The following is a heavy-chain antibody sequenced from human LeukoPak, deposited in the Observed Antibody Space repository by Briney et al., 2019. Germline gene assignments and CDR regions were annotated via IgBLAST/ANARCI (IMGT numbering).Heavy chain of an antibody. CDR2: IYTSGST. CDR1: GGSISSGSYY. CDR3: AREEAPRGPLGY. D-gene: IGHD3-10*01. Sequence: PSQTLSLTCTVSGGSISSGSYYWSWIRQPAGKGLEWIGRIYTSGSTNYNPSLKSRVTISVDTSKNQFSLKLSSVTAADTAVYYCAREEAPRGPLGYWGQGTLVTVSS. J-gene: IGHJ4*02. V-gene: IGHV4-61*02.